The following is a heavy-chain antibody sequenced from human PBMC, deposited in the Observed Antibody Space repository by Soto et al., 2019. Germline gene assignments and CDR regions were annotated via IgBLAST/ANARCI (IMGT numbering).Heavy chain of an antibody. J-gene: IGHJ5*01. D-gene: IGHD2-8*01. CDR3: ARLIGNSWLDS. Sequence: SQTLSLTCAISGDSASSNSATWDGIRQSPSRDLEWLGRTYYRSKWYNDYAVSVKSRITINPDTSNNQLSLQLNSVTPDDTAVYYCARLIGNSWLDSWGQGTLVTVSP. CDR2: TYYRSKWYN. CDR1: GDSASSNSAT. V-gene: IGHV6-1*01.